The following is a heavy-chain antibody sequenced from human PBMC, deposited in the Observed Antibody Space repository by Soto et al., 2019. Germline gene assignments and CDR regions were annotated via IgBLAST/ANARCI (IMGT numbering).Heavy chain of an antibody. Sequence: QLQLQESGPGLVKPSETLSLTCTVSGGSISSSSYYWGWIRQPPGKGLEWIGSIYYSGSTFYSPSLRSRVTISVDTSKNQFSLRVSSVTAADTAVYYCAREYSSAPDNWGQGTLVTVSS. CDR2: IYYSGST. J-gene: IGHJ4*02. CDR1: GGSISSSSYY. D-gene: IGHD6-25*01. V-gene: IGHV4-39*02. CDR3: AREYSSAPDN.